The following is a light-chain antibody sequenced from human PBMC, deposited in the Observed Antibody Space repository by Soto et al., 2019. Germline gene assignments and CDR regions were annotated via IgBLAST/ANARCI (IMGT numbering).Light chain of an antibody. CDR3: QQSYSTP. V-gene: IGKV1-39*01. Sequence: DIQMTQSPSSLSASVGDRVTITCRASQSISSYLNWYQQKPGKAPKLLIYAASSLQSGVPSRFSGRGSGTDFTLTISSLQPDDFATYYCQQSYSTPFGPGTKVDIK. CDR1: QSISSY. J-gene: IGKJ3*01. CDR2: AAS.